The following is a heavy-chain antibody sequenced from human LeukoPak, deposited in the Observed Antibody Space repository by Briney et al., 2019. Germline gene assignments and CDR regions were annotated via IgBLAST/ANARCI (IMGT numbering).Heavy chain of an antibody. J-gene: IGHJ4*02. V-gene: IGHV4-34*01. Sequence: SETLSLTCAVYGGSFSGYYWSWIRQPPGKGLEWIGEINHSGSTNYNPSLKSRVIISVDTSKNQFSLKLSSVTAADTAVYYCQFSSWPFDYWGQGTLVTVSS. CDR1: GGSFSGYY. CDR2: INHSGST. CDR3: QFSSWPFDY. D-gene: IGHD6-13*01.